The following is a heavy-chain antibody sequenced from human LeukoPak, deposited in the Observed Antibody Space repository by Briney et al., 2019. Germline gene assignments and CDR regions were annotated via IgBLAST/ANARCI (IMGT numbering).Heavy chain of an antibody. D-gene: IGHD2-21*01. CDR1: GFTFSSYW. CDR2: IKQDGSEK. J-gene: IGHJ6*02. V-gene: IGHV3-7*01. Sequence: GGSLRLSCIASGFTFSSYWMSWVRQAPGKGLEWVANIKQDGSEKYSVDSVKGRFTISRDNAKNSLYLQMSNLRAEDTAVYYCARYCGGDCFGMDVWGQGTTVTVSS. CDR3: ARYCGGDCFGMDV.